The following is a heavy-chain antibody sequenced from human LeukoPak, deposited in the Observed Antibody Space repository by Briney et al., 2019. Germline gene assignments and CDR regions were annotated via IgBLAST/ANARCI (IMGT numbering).Heavy chain of an antibody. D-gene: IGHD3-3*01. CDR2: IWYDGSKT. J-gene: IGHJ3*02. CDR1: GFTFSSYG. Sequence: PGRSLRLSCAASGFTFSSYGMHWVRQAPGKGLEWVGVIWYDGSKTYYADSLKGRFTISRDNSKNTLYLQMNSLRAEDTAVYYCARYYGVATNALDIWGQGTMVTVSS. V-gene: IGHV3-33*01. CDR3: ARYYGVATNALDI.